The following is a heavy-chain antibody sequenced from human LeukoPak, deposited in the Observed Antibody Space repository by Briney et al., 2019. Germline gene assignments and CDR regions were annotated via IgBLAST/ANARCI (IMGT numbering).Heavy chain of an antibody. CDR1: GGSISSGDYY. CDR3: ASLYGSGSSKIDY. D-gene: IGHD3-10*01. J-gene: IGHJ4*02. V-gene: IGHV4-30-4*01. CDR2: IYYSGST. Sequence: PSQTLSLTCTVSGGSISSGDYYRSWIRQPPGKGLEWIGYIYYSGSTYYNPSLKSRVTISVDTSKNQFSLKLSSVTAADTAVYYCASLYGSGSSKIDYWGQGTLVTVSS.